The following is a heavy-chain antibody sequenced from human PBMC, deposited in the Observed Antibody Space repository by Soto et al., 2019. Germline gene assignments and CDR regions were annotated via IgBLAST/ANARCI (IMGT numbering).Heavy chain of an antibody. CDR1: GGSFSGYY. V-gene: IGHV4-34*01. CDR2: INHSGST. J-gene: IGHJ6*03. Sequence: QVQLQQWGAGLLKPSETLSLTCAVYGGSFSGYYWSWIRQPPGKGLEWMGEINHSGSTNYNPYLKSRVTISVDTSKNQFSLKLSSVTAADTAVYYCARNDFWSGYHYRPYYYYYMDVWGKGATVTVSS. CDR3: ARNDFWSGYHYRPYYYYYMDV. D-gene: IGHD3-3*01.